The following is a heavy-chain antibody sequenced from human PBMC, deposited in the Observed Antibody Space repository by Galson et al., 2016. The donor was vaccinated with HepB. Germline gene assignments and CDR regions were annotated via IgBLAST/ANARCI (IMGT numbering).Heavy chain of an antibody. Sequence: SVKVSCKASGYSFTTHSIHWVRQAPGQRPEWMGWINTNNGNTIYSQKFQGRVTINRDTSASTAYMELSSLRSEDTAVYYCARVMHWVEGCFTSLYYYYGMDVWGQGTTVTVSS. D-gene: IGHD7-27*01. CDR2: INTNNGNT. CDR3: ARVMHWVEGCFTSLYYYYGMDV. J-gene: IGHJ6*02. CDR1: GYSFTTHS. V-gene: IGHV1-3*04.